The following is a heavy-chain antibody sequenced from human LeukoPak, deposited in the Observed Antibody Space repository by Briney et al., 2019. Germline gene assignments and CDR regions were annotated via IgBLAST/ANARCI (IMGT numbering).Heavy chain of an antibody. J-gene: IGHJ6*03. D-gene: IGHD5-18*01. V-gene: IGHV3-30*02. CDR2: IRYDGSNK. Sequence: GGSLRLSCAASGFTFSSYGMHWVRQAPGKGLEWVAFIRYDGSNKYYADSVKGRFTISRDNSKNTLYLQMNSLRAEDTAVCYCAKGPGYSYGYATFYYYMDVWGKGTTVAVSS. CDR1: GFTFSSYG. CDR3: AKGPGYSYGYATFYYYMDV.